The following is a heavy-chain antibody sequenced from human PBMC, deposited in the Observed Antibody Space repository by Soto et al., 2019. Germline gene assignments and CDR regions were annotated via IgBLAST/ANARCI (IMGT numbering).Heavy chain of an antibody. CDR1: GYTFTSYG. V-gene: IGHV1-18*01. D-gene: IGHD6-13*01. CDR2: ISAYNGNT. Sequence: ASVKVSCKASGYTFTSYGISWVRQAPGQGLEWMGWISAYNGNTNYAQKLQGRVTMTTDTSTSTAYMELRSLRSDDTAVYYCERILGGAGKNYYYGMDVWGQGNTVNVS. CDR3: ERILGGAGKNYYYGMDV. J-gene: IGHJ6*02.